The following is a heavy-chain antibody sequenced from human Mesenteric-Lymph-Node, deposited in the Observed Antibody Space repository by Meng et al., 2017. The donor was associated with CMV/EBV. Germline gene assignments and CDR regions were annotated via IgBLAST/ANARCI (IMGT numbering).Heavy chain of an antibody. J-gene: IGHJ3*02. V-gene: IGHV3-53*01. Sequence: EGSLRLSCAASGITVSSNYMSWVRQAPGKGLEWVSVIYSVGNTFYADSVKGRFTISRDNSKNTLYLQMNSLRAEDTAVYYCARGLYWTGAFDIWGQGTMVTVSS. CDR1: GITVSSNY. CDR3: ARGLYWTGAFDI. CDR2: IYSVGNT. D-gene: IGHD3/OR15-3a*01.